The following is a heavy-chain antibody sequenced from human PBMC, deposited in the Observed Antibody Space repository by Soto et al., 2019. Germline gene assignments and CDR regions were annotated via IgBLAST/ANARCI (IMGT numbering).Heavy chain of an antibody. J-gene: IGHJ6*02. CDR2: INPNSGNT. Sequence: ASVKVSCKASGYTFTSYDINWVRQATGQGLEWMGWINPNSGNTGYTQKFQGRVTMTRNTSISTAYMELSSLRSEDTAVYYCARDGYSYGYYYYYYGMDVWVQGTTVTVSS. CDR3: ARDGYSYGYYYYYYGMDV. V-gene: IGHV1-8*01. D-gene: IGHD5-18*01. CDR1: GYTFTSYD.